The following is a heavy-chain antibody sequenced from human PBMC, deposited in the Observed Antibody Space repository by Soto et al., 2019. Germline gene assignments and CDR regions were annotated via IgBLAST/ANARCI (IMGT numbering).Heavy chain of an antibody. J-gene: IGHJ6*02. Sequence: PSETLSLTCAVYGGSFSGYYWSWIRQPPWQGLEWLGAINHSGSTNYNPSLKSRVTISVDSSKNQFSLKLSSVTSADTVFYYCARGQFNVCGPYYYSYCGMEVWGQGTTVTVSS. D-gene: IGHD2-21*01. CDR3: ARGQFNVCGPYYYSYCGMEV. CDR1: GGSFSGYY. V-gene: IGHV4-34*01. CDR2: INHSGST.